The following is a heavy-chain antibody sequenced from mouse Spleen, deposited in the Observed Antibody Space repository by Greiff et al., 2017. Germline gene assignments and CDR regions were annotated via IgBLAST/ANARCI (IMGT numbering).Heavy chain of an antibody. J-gene: IGHJ1*01. CDR2: IRSKSNNYAT. V-gene: IGHV10-1*01. CDR1: GFSFNTYA. Sequence: EVQLVESGGGLVQPKGSLKLSCAASGFSFNTYAMNWVRQAPGKGLEWVARIRSKSNNYATYYADSVKDRFTISRDDSESMLYLQMNNLKTEDTAMYYCVRHEGIYYGSSYVGWYFDVWGAGTTVTVSS. D-gene: IGHD1-1*01. CDR3: VRHEGIYYGSSYVGWYFDV.